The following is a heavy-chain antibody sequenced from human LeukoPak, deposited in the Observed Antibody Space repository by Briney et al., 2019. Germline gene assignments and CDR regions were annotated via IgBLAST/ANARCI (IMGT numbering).Heavy chain of an antibody. D-gene: IGHD3-10*01. V-gene: IGHV1-69*05. CDR2: IMPLFGTA. CDR1: GGTFNNSA. CDR3: ATGGSGSYLFDY. J-gene: IGHJ4*02. Sequence: SVKVSCKTSGGTFNNSAISWVRQAPGQGLEWLGGIMPLFGTAGYAQKFQGRVTITKDESTRTVYLELTSLTSDDTAVYYCATGGSGSYLFDYWGQGTPVTVSS.